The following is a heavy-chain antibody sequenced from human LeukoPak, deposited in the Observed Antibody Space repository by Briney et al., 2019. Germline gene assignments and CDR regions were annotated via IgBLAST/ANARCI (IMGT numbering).Heavy chain of an antibody. CDR1: GYTFTSYG. D-gene: IGHD6-13*01. Sequence: ASVKVSCKASGYTFTSYGISWVRQAPGQGLEWMGWINPNSGGTNYAQKFQGRVTMTRDTSISTAYMELSRLRSDDTAVYYCARYSSSWYGGFDYWGQGTLVTVSS. J-gene: IGHJ4*02. CDR3: ARYSSSWYGGFDY. CDR2: INPNSGGT. V-gene: IGHV1-2*02.